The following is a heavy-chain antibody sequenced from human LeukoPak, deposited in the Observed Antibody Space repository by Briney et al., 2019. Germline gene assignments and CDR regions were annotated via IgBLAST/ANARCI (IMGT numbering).Heavy chain of an antibody. D-gene: IGHD3-3*01. CDR3: GRETDFGVVTN. CDR1: GDSVSSNGTA. Sequence: SQTLSLTCAISGDSVSSNGTAWDWIRQSPSRGLEWLGRTYYRSQQWYSDYAPSVKGRITINADTSQNQFSLHLNSVTPEDTAVYYCGRETDFGVVTNWGQGTLVTVSS. V-gene: IGHV6-1*01. CDR2: TYYRSQQWYS. J-gene: IGHJ4*02.